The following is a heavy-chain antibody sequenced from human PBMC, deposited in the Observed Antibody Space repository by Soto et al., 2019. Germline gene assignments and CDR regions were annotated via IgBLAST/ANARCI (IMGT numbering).Heavy chain of an antibody. CDR2: INAGNGNT. CDR3: ARAWVVVTAPDY. J-gene: IGHJ4*02. D-gene: IGHD2-21*02. V-gene: IGHV1-3*05. CDR1: GYTFTSYA. Sequence: QVKLVQSGAEEKKPGASVKVSCKASGYTFTSYAMHWVRQAPGQRLEWMGWINAGNGNTKYSQKFQGRVTITRDTSASTAYMELSSLRSEDTAVYYCARAWVVVTAPDYWGQGTLVTVSS.